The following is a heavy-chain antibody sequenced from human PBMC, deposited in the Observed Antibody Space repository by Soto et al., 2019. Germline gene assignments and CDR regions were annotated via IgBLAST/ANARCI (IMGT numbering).Heavy chain of an antibody. CDR3: ARVTGEGGNYYYYYMDV. Sequence: EVQLVESGGGLVQPGGSLRLSCAASGFTVSSNYMSWVRQAPGKGLEWVSVIYSGGSTYYADSVKGRFTISRDNSKNTLYLQMNSLRAEDTAVYYCARVTGEGGNYYYYYMDVWGKGTTVTVSS. CDR1: GFTVSSNY. V-gene: IGHV3-66*01. D-gene: IGHD4-17*01. J-gene: IGHJ6*03. CDR2: IYSGGST.